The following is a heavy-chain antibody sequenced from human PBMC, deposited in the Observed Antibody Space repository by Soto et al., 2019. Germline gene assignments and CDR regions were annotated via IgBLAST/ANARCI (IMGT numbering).Heavy chain of an antibody. D-gene: IGHD6-6*01. V-gene: IGHV2-5*01. J-gene: IGHJ6*02. CDR2: IYWNDDK. CDR3: AHSLSIANYYYYGMDV. Sequence: SGPALVNPTQTLTLTCTFSGFSLSTSGVGVGWIRQPPGKALEWLALIYWNDDKRYSPSLKSRLTITKDTSKNQVVLTMTNMDPVDTATHYCAHSLSIANYYYYGMDVWGQGTTVTVSS. CDR1: GFSLSTSGVG.